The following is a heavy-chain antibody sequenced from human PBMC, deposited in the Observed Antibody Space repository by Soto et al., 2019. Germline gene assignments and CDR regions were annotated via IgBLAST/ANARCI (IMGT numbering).Heavy chain of an antibody. D-gene: IGHD2-8*01. V-gene: IGHV3-30*18. Sequence: GGSLRLSCAASGFTFSSYGMHWFRQAPGKGLEWVAVISYDGSNKYYADSVKGRFTTSRDNSKNTLYLQMNSLRAEDTAVYYCAKGVSRGYYYGMDVWGQGTTVTVSS. CDR1: GFTFSSYG. CDR2: ISYDGSNK. J-gene: IGHJ6*02. CDR3: AKGVSRGYYYGMDV.